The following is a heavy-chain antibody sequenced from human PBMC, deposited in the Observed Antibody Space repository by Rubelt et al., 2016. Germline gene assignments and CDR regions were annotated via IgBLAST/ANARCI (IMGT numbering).Heavy chain of an antibody. Sequence: GLEWVAVIWYDGSNKNYADSVRGRFTISRDNSKNTLYLQMNSLRAEDTAGYYCARVRGSGSTGMDYWGQGTLVTVSS. CDR2: IWYDGSNK. D-gene: IGHD3-10*01. CDR3: ARVRGSGSTGMDY. J-gene: IGHJ4*02. V-gene: IGHV3-33*01.